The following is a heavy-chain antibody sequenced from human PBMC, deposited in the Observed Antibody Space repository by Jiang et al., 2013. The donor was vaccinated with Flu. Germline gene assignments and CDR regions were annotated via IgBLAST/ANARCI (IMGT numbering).Heavy chain of an antibody. V-gene: IGHV5-10-1*01. J-gene: IGHJ4*02. CDR2: IDPSDSYA. CDR3: ARRAGFDNSGYFFYYFDY. CDR1: GYSFTNYW. Sequence: YGAEVKKPGESLRISCKASGYSFTNYWITWLRQMPGKGLEWMGRIDPSDSYATYSPSFQGHVTFSTDKFTRLPTCTGAALKASDTAFYYCARRAGFDNSGYFFYYFDYWGPGNPGHRLL. D-gene: IGHD3-22*01.